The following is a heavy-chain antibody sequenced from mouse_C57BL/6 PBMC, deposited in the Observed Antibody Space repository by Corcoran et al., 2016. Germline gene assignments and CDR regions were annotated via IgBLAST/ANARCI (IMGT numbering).Heavy chain of an antibody. Sequence: QVQLQQSGPELVKPGASVKISCKASGYSFTSYYIHWVKQRPGQGLEWIGWIYPGSGNTKYNEKFKGKATLTADTSSSTAYMQLSSLTSEDSAVYYCARNDYDGTPFAYWGQGTLVTVSA. CDR1: GYSFTSYY. CDR2: IYPGSGNT. V-gene: IGHV1-66*01. CDR3: ARNDYDGTPFAY. J-gene: IGHJ3*01. D-gene: IGHD2-4*01.